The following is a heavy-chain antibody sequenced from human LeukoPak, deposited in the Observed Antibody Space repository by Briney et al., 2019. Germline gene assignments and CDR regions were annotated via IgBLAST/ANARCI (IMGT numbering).Heavy chain of an antibody. CDR3: ARGIRYCSGGSCPRSYDWFDP. CDR2: IIPILGIA. V-gene: IGHV1-69*04. J-gene: IGHJ5*02. Sequence: ASVKVSCKASGGTFSSYAISWVRQAPGQGLEWMGRIIPILGIANYAQKLQGRVTITADKSTSTACMELSSLRSEDTAVYYCARGIRYCSGGSCPRSYDWFDPWGQGTLVTVSS. CDR1: GGTFSSYA. D-gene: IGHD2-15*01.